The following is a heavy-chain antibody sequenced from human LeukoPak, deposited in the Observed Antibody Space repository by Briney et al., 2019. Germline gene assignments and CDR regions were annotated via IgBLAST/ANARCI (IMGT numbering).Heavy chain of an antibody. V-gene: IGHV3-74*01. CDR2: INSDGSST. J-gene: IGHJ4*02. Sequence: GGSLRLSCAASGFTFSSYWMRWVRQAPGKGLVWVSRINSDGSSTSYADSVKGRFTISRDNAKNTLYLQMNSLRAEDTAVYYCAKEDMVLMVYASIDYWGQGTLVTVSS. CDR3: AKEDMVLMVYASIDY. D-gene: IGHD2-8*01. CDR1: GFTFSSYW.